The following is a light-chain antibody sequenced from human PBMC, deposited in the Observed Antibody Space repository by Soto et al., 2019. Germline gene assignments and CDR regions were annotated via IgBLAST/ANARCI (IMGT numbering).Light chain of an antibody. J-gene: IGLJ1*01. V-gene: IGLV1-47*01. CDR2: RNN. Sequence: QSVLTQLPSASGTPGQRVTISCSGGSSNIGTNYVYWYQHLPVTAPKLLIYRNNQRPSGVPDRFSGSKSGTTASLAISGLRSEDEADYYCAGWDDSLSGLVFGTGTKVTVL. CDR1: SSNIGTNY. CDR3: AGWDDSLSGLV.